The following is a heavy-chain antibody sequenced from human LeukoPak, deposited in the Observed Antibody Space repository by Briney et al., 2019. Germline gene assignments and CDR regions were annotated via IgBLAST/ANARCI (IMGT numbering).Heavy chain of an antibody. D-gene: IGHD2-2*01. CDR2: INTNTGNP. CDR1: GYTFTSHA. J-gene: IGHJ4*02. V-gene: IGHV7-4-1*02. CDR3: ARQGPGYCSCASCYGVGY. Sequence: VASVKVSCKASGYTFTSHAMNWVRQAPGQGLEWMGWINTNTGNPTYAQAFTGRFVFSLDTSVSTAYLQISSLKAEDTAVYYCARQGPGYCSCASCYGVGYWGQGTLVTVSS.